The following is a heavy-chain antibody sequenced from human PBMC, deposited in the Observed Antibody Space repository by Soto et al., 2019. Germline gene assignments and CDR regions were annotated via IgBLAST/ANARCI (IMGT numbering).Heavy chain of an antibody. CDR3: ARGQYSSGGGYFDY. Sequence: EVQLLESGGGLVQPGGSLRLSCAASGFTFSSYAMSWVRQAPGKGLEWVSAISGSGGSTYYADSVKGRFTISRDNSKNSLYLQMNSLRAEGRAVYYCARGQYSSGGGYFDYWGQETLVTVSS. CDR2: ISGSGGST. V-gene: IGHV3-23*01. J-gene: IGHJ4*02. D-gene: IGHD6-19*01. CDR1: GFTFSSYA.